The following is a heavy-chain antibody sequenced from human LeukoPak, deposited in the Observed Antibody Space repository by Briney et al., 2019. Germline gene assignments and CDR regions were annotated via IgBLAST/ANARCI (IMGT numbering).Heavy chain of an antibody. J-gene: IGHJ4*02. CDR3: ARGPKTSFDY. CDR1: GLIFSDYS. V-gene: IGHV3-48*01. Sequence: PGGSLRLSCAASGLIFSDYSMNWVRQAPGKGLEWISYISSNGTTIYYAASVKGRFTISRDSGATSLYLQMNGLRAEDTAIYYCARGPKTSFDYWGQGTLVTVSS. CDR2: ISSNGTTI.